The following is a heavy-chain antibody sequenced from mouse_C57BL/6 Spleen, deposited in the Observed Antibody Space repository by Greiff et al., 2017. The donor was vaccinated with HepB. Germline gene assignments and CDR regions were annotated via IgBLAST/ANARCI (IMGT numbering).Heavy chain of an antibody. V-gene: IGHV1-80*01. CDR3: AKGAYDGYYPDY. CDR1: GYAFSSYW. J-gene: IGHJ2*01. CDR2: IYPGDGDT. D-gene: IGHD2-3*01. Sequence: LVESGAELVKPGASVKISCKASGYAFSSYWMNWVKQRPGKGLEWIGQIYPGDGDTNYNGKFKGKATLTADKSSSTAYMQLSSLTSEDSAVYFCAKGAYDGYYPDYWGQGTTLTVSS.